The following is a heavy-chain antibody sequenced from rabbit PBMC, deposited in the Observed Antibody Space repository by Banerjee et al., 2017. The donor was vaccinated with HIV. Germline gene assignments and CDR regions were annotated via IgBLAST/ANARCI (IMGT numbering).Heavy chain of an antibody. CDR3: ARDNYDDYGDYDL. CDR2: INTISGDT. V-gene: IGHV1S45*01. Sequence: QEQLVESGGGLVKPEGSLTLTCTASGFSFSNGYVMCWVRQAPGKGLEWIACINTISGDTVYATWAKGRFTISKASWTTVTLQMTSLTAADTATYFCARDNYDDYGDYDLWGQGTLVTVS. CDR1: GFSFSNGYV. J-gene: IGHJ3*01. D-gene: IGHD2-1*01.